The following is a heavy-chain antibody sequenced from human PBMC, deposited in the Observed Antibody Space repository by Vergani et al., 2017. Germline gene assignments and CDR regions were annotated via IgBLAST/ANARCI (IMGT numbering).Heavy chain of an antibody. CDR3: ARVGCSSTSCYSIGDYYYYYMDV. CDR2: IYYSGST. Sequence: QVQLQESGPGLVKPSETLSLTCTVSGGSISSYYWSWIRQPPGKGLEWIGYIYYSGSTNYNPSLKGRVTISVDTSNNQFSLKLSSVTAADTAVYYCARVGCSSTSCYSIGDYYYYYMDVWGKGTTVTGS. CDR1: GGSISSYY. D-gene: IGHD2-2*02. J-gene: IGHJ6*03. V-gene: IGHV4-59*01.